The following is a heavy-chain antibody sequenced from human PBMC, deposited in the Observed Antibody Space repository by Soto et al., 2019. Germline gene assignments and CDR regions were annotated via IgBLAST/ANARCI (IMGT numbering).Heavy chain of an antibody. CDR2: IIPISGTI. CDR1: GGTFSTYG. V-gene: IGHV1-69*13. J-gene: IGHJ3*01. D-gene: IGHD1-26*01. Sequence: SVKVSCKASGGTFSTYGITWVRQASGQGLEWMGGIIPISGTIKFAQKFQGRLTITPDESTYTFYMELSSLTSEDTAVYYCASRERVDAFDVWGQGTMVTV. CDR3: ASRERVDAFDV.